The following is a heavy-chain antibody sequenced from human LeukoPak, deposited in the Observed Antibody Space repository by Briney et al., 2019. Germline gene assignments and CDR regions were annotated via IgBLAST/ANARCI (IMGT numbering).Heavy chain of an antibody. J-gene: IGHJ4*02. V-gene: IGHV3-9*01. Sequence: PGRSLRLSCAASVFTFDDYAMHWVRQAPGKGLEWVSGISWNSGSIGYADSVKGRFTISRDNAKNSLYLQMNSLRAEDTALYYCAKDIGFWERGIDYWGQGTLVTVSS. D-gene: IGHD3-16*01. CDR3: AKDIGFWERGIDY. CDR2: ISWNSGSI. CDR1: VFTFDDYA.